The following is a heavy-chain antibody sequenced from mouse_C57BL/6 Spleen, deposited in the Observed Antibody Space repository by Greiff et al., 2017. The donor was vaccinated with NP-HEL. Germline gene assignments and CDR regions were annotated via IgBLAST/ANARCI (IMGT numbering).Heavy chain of an antibody. V-gene: IGHV1-61*01. Sequence: QVQLQQPGAELVRPGSSVKLSCKASGYTFTSYWMDWVKQRPGQGLEWIGNIYPSDSETHYNQKFKDKATLTVDKSSSTAYMQLSSLTSEDSAVYYCARSPYYGSSSGVWGTGTTVTVSS. CDR1: GYTFTSYW. J-gene: IGHJ1*03. CDR2: IYPSDSET. D-gene: IGHD1-1*01. CDR3: ARSPYYGSSSGV.